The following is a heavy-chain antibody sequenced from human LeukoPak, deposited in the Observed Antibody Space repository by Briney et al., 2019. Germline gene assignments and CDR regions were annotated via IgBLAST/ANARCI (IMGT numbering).Heavy chain of an antibody. Sequence: PSETLSLTCAVSGGSISSSNWWSWVRQPPGKGLEWIGEIYHSGSTNYNPSLKSRVTISVDKSKNQFSLKLSSVTAADTAVYYCASLTAMVGYDAFDIWGQGTMVTVSS. D-gene: IGHD5-18*01. CDR3: ASLTAMVGYDAFDI. V-gene: IGHV4-4*02. J-gene: IGHJ3*02. CDR1: GGSISSSNW. CDR2: IYHSGST.